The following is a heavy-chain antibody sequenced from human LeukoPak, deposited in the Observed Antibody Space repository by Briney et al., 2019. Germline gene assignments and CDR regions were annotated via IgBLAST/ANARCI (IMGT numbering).Heavy chain of an antibody. CDR3: ARARLTDYVWGRRTFDI. CDR2: IKQDGSER. Sequence: GGSLRLSCAASGFTFSSYWMSWVRQAPGKGLEWVANIKQDGSERYYVDSVKGRFTIFKDNAKNSLYLQMNSLRAEDTAVYYCARARLTDYVWGRRTFDIWGQGTMVTISS. D-gene: IGHD3-16*01. V-gene: IGHV3-7*01. J-gene: IGHJ3*02. CDR1: GFTFSSYW.